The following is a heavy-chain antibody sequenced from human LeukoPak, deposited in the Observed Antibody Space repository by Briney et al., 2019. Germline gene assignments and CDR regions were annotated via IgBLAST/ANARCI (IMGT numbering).Heavy chain of an antibody. CDR2: IYPSGST. CDR3: AKSSYSIFDY. CDR1: GGSISTNDW. J-gene: IGHJ4*02. Sequence: SGTLSLTCAVSGGSISTNDWWTWVRQPPGKGLEWIGEIYPSGSTNYRPSLKSRVSISIDKSKNQFSLNLSSVTAADTAVYYCAKSSYSIFDYWGRGTLVTVSS. V-gene: IGHV4-4*02. D-gene: IGHD5-18*01.